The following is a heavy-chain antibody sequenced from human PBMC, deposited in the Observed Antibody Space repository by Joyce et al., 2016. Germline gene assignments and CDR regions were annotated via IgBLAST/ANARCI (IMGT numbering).Heavy chain of an antibody. CDR1: GFAFNRYT. D-gene: IGHD3-16*02. CDR3: ARDEDDYVWGSYRVNGFDV. J-gene: IGHJ3*01. CDR2: INSNNNYI. V-gene: IGHV3-21*06. Sequence: EVLLVESGGGLVRPGGSLRLSCAASGFAFNRYTMNWVRQAPGKGLECVSTINSNNNYIYYGDSVRGRFTVSRDNAKNSLHLQMDSLRAEDTAVYYCARDEDDYVWGSYRVNGFDVWGPGTMVTVSS.